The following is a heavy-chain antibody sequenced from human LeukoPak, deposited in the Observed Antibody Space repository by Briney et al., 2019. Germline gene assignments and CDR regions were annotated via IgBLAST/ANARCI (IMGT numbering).Heavy chain of an antibody. CDR1: GGSFSGYY. CDR2: INHSGST. V-gene: IGHV4-34*01. J-gene: IGHJ6*02. CDR3: ARGSTVTTSHYYYGMDV. D-gene: IGHD4-11*01. Sequence: SSETLSLTCAVYGGSFSGYYWSWIRQPPGKGLEWIGGINHSGSTNYNPSLKSRVTISVDTSKNQFSLKLSSVTAADTAVYYCARGSTVTTSHYYYGMDVWGQGTTVTVSS.